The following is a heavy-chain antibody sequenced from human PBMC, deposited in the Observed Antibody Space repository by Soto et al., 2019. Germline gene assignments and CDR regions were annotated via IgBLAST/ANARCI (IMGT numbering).Heavy chain of an antibody. CDR2: VDHSGNT. Sequence: SETLSLTGAVYGESFSGFYWSWIRQPPGRGLEWIGEVDHSGNTNYNPALKSRLTLSEDTSKNQFSLKLIFVTAADTAVYYCARAAIRGHQNVETPGTSRTLDYWGQGMLVTVSS. CDR1: GESFSGFY. CDR3: ARAAIRGHQNVETPGTSRTLDY. D-gene: IGHD1-7*01. V-gene: IGHV4-34*01. J-gene: IGHJ4*02.